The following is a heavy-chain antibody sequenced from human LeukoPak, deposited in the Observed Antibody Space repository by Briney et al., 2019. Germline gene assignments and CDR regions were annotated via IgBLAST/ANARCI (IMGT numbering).Heavy chain of an antibody. CDR2: INPNSGGT. CDR1: GYTFTGYY. J-gene: IGHJ4*02. Sequence: ASVKVSCKASGYTFTGYYMHWVRQAPGQGLEWMGWINPNSGGTNYAQKFQGGVTMTRDTSISTAYMELSRLRSDDTAVYYCARAGYYDFWGGYPVANCYDYWGQGTLVTVSS. D-gene: IGHD3-3*01. V-gene: IGHV1-2*02. CDR3: ARAGYYDFWGGYPVANCYDY.